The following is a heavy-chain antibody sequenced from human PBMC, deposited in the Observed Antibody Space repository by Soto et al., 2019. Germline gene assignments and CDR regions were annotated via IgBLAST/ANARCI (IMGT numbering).Heavy chain of an antibody. CDR1: GFTFSSYG. J-gene: IGHJ4*02. CDR2: IWYDGSNK. Sequence: PGWSLRLSCAASGFTFSSYGMHWVRQAPGKGLEWVAVIWYDGSNKYYADSVKGRFTISRDNSKNTLYLQMNSLRAEDTAVYYCARNYYDSGGGFDYWGQGTLVTVSS. V-gene: IGHV3-33*01. D-gene: IGHD3-22*01. CDR3: ARNYYDSGGGFDY.